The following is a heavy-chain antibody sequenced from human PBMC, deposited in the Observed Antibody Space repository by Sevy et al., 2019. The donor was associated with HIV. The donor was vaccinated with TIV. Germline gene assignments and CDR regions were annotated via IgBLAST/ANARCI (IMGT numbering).Heavy chain of an antibody. J-gene: IGHJ3*02. CDR2: IYDAGST. CDR1: GFTVSSVY. CDR3: ARESGYSSSPGAFDI. Sequence: GGSLRLSCAASGFTVSSVYMSWVRQAPGKGLEWVSLIYDAGSTYFADSVEGGFTISRDDSKNKLYLQMNSLRAEDTAVYFCARESGYSSSPGAFDIWGQGTMVTVSS. D-gene: IGHD6-19*01. V-gene: IGHV3-53*01.